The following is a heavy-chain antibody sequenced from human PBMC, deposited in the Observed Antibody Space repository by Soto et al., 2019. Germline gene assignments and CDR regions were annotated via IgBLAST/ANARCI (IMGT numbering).Heavy chain of an antibody. D-gene: IGHD3-10*01. CDR3: ARLQFGEGFDY. V-gene: IGHV4-30-2*01. CDR1: GGSISGGGFS. J-gene: IGHJ4*02. CDR2: ILHTGGT. Sequence: LSLTFAVSGGSISGGGFSWSWIRQPPGKGLELIGYILHTGGTQYNPSLKSRVSMSVDKSKNQFSLHLTSVTAADTAVYYCARLQFGEGFDYWGQGALVTVSS.